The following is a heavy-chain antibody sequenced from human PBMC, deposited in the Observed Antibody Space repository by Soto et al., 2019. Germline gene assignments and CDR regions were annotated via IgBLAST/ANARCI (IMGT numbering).Heavy chain of an antibody. Sequence: EVQLVESGGGLVKPGGSLRLSCAASGFTFSNAWMSWVSQAPGKGLDWVGRIKSKTDGGTTDYAAPVKGRLTISRDDSKNTLYLQMNSLKTEDTAVYYCTTDPALGGPKDSYYYYMDVWGKGTTVTVSS. CDR3: TTDPALGGPKDSYYYYMDV. V-gene: IGHV3-15*01. CDR1: GFTFSNAW. J-gene: IGHJ6*03. D-gene: IGHD3-10*01. CDR2: IKSKTDGGTT.